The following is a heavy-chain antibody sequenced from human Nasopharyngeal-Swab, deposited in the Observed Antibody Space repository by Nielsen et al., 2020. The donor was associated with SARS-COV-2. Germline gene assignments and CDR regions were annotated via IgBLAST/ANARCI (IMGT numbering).Heavy chain of an antibody. CDR3: AKDSRRLRFPAGAFDI. CDR1: GFTFSSYG. J-gene: IGHJ3*02. V-gene: IGHV3-30*18. Sequence: GESLKISCAASGFTFSSYGMHWVRQAPGKGLEWVAVISYDGSNKYYADSVKGRFTISRDNSKNTLYLQMNSLRAEDTAVYYCAKDSRRLRFPAGAFDIWGQGTMVTVSS. CDR2: ISYDGSNK. D-gene: IGHD3-3*01.